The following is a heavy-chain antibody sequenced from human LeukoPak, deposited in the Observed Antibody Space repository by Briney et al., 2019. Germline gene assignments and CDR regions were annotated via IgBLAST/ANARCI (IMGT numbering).Heavy chain of an antibody. CDR2: IYYSGST. J-gene: IGHJ4*02. D-gene: IGHD2-2*01. CDR3: ARQLGYCSSTSCYADKVDY. CDR1: GGSISSSSYY. Sequence: SETLSLTCTVSGGSISSSSYYWGWIRQPPGKGLEWIGSIYYSGSTYYNPALKSRVTISVDTSKNQLSLKLSSVTAADTAVYYCARQLGYCSSTSCYADKVDYWGQGTLVTVSS. V-gene: IGHV4-39*01.